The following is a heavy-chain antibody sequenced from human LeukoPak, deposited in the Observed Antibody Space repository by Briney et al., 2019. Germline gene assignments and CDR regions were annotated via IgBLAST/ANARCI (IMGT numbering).Heavy chain of an antibody. J-gene: IGHJ4*02. D-gene: IGHD2-15*01. V-gene: IGHV3-30*18. CDR1: GFTFSSYG. CDR3: AKGYCSGGSCYRKVLGLDY. Sequence: GRSLRLSCAASGFTFSSYGMHWVRQAPGKGLEWVAVISYDGSNKYYADSVKGRFTISRDNSKNTLYLLMNSLRAEDTAVYYCAKGYCSGGSCYRKVLGLDYWGQGTLVTVSS. CDR2: ISYDGSNK.